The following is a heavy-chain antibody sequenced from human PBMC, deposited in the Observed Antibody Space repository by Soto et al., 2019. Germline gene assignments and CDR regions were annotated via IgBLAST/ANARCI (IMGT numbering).Heavy chain of an antibody. CDR3: VTGRYCSGRSGYKNWLAR. CDR2: INHSGST. Sequence: SETLSLTCSVYGGSFSGYYWSWIRQPPGKGLEWIGEINHSGSTNYNPSLKSRVTISVDTSKNQFSLKLSSVTAADTAVYYCVTGRYCSGRSGYKNWLARRGQGT. J-gene: IGHJ5*02. V-gene: IGHV4-34*01. D-gene: IGHD2-15*01. CDR1: GGSFSGYY.